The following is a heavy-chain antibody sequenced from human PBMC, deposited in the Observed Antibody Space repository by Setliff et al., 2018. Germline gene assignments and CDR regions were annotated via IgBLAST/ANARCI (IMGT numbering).Heavy chain of an antibody. J-gene: IGHJ5*02. CDR1: GYTFRQSI. V-gene: IGHV1-18*01. Sequence: GASVKVSCKASGYTFRQSIVSWVRQAPGQGLEWLGWIGVYSGNTYSAQRFQGRVSLTTDESTNTAYLELRGLRSDDTAVYYCMRLVRFCSRTVCQRTSGDEAWGQGTLVNVSS. CDR3: MRLVRFCSRTVCQRTSGDEA. CDR2: IGVYSGNT. D-gene: IGHD3-3*01.